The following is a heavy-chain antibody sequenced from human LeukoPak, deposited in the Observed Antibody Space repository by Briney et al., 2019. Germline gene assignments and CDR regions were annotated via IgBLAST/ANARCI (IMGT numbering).Heavy chain of an antibody. CDR1: GFSFNTYA. V-gene: IGHV3-23*01. D-gene: IGHD3-22*01. Sequence: PGGSLRLSCAASGFSFNTYAMGWVRQAPGKGLEWVSSISNSGDSTNHADSVRGRLTISRDNSKNTLYLQMDSLRAEDTAIYYCAKERVGSNGYYYFFDYWGQGTLVTVSS. CDR3: AKERVGSNGYYYFFDY. CDR2: ISNSGDST. J-gene: IGHJ4*02.